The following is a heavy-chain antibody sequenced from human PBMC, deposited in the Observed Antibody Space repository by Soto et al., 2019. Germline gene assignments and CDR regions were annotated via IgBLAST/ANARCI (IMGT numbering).Heavy chain of an antibody. CDR3: ARDGIYDFWSGNRLQFDY. CDR1: GYTFTGYY. CDR2: INPNSGGT. J-gene: IGHJ4*02. Sequence: ASVKVSCKASGYTFTGYYMHWVRQAPGQGLEWMGWINPNSGGTNCAQKFQGRVTMTRDTSISTAYMELSRLRSDDTAVYYCARDGIYDFWSGNRLQFDYWGQGTLVTVSS. D-gene: IGHD3-3*01. V-gene: IGHV1-2*02.